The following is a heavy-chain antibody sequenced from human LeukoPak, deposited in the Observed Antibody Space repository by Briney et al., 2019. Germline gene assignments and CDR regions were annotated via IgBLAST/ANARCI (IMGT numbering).Heavy chain of an antibody. D-gene: IGHD4-17*01. CDR1: GFTFSSYE. J-gene: IGHJ5*02. Sequence: GGSLRLSCAASGFTFSSYEMNWVRQAPGKGLEWVSYISSSGSTIYYADSVKGRFTISRDNAKNSLYLQMNSLRAEDTAVYYCARVQFFYGDYGSWFDPWGQGTLVTVSS. V-gene: IGHV3-48*03. CDR2: ISSSGSTI. CDR3: ARVQFFYGDYGSWFDP.